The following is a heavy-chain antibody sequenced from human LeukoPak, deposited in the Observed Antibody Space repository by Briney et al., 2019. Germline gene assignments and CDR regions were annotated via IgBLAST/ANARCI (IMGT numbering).Heavy chain of an antibody. CDR1: GFTFDDYA. CDR3: ASSLGPEEPYYYGSGSFDY. J-gene: IGHJ4*02. D-gene: IGHD3-10*01. Sequence: PGGSLRLSCAASGFTFDDYAMHWVRQAPGKGLEWVSGISWNSGSIGYADSVKGRFTISRDNAKNSLYLQMNSLRAEDTAVYYCASSLGPEEPYYYGSGSFDYWGQGTLVTVSS. CDR2: ISWNSGSI. V-gene: IGHV3-9*01.